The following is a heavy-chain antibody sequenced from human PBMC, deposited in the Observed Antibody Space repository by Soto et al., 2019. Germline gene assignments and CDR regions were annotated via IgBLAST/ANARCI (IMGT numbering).Heavy chain of an antibody. V-gene: IGHV3-48*01. CDR3: ARDNGMAGSFDP. J-gene: IGHJ5*02. CDR1: GFTFSAYS. D-gene: IGHD2-8*01. Sequence: GGSLRLSCAASGFTFSAYSMNWVRQAPGKGLEWISCITGSSATIYYADSVQGRFTISRDNAKNSLYLQMNSLRGEDTAIYFCARDNGMAGSFDPWGQGTLVTVSS. CDR2: ITGSSATI.